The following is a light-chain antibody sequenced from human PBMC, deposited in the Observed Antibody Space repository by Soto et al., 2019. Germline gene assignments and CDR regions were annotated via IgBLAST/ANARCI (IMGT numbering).Light chain of an antibody. CDR3: QRYGSLPLT. Sequence: EIVMTQSPGTLSVSPGERVTLSCRASQSVRNNLAWYQQKTGQGPRILIYDASSRATGIPDRFSGSGSGTDCTLTIARLEPEDFSVYHCQRYGSLPLTFGGGTKVDIK. CDR2: DAS. V-gene: IGKV3-20*01. J-gene: IGKJ4*01. CDR1: QSVRNN.